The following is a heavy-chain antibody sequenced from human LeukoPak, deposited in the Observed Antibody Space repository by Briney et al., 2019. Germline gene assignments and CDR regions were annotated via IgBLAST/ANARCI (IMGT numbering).Heavy chain of an antibody. CDR2: IYYSGST. J-gene: IGHJ4*02. CDR3: ARGGYSGLDYSI. D-gene: IGHD5-12*01. CDR1: GVSISSYY. V-gene: IGHV4-59*01. Sequence: SETLSLTCTVSGVSISSYYWSWIRQPPGKGLEWIGYIYYSGSTNYNPSLKSRVTISVDTSKNQFSLEVSSVTAADTAVYYCARGGYSGLDYSIWGQGTLVTVSS.